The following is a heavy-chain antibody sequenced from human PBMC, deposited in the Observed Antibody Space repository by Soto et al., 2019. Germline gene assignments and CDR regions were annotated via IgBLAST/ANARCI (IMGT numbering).Heavy chain of an antibody. Sequence: EVQLVESGGGLVQPGGSLRLSCAASGFTFSSYAMHWVRQAPGKGLEYVSAISSNGGSTYYANSVKGRFTISRDNSKNTLYLQMGSLRAEDMAVYYCARERNPNIVVVPAAMGYWGQGTLVTVSS. CDR3: ARERNPNIVVVPAAMGY. V-gene: IGHV3-64*01. D-gene: IGHD2-2*01. CDR2: ISSNGGST. CDR1: GFTFSSYA. J-gene: IGHJ4*02.